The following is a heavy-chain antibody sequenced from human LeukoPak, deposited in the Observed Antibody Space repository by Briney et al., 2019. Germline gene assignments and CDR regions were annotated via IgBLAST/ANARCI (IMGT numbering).Heavy chain of an antibody. Sequence: GASVKVSCKASGYTFTGYYMHWVRQAPGQGLEWMGWINPNSGGTNYAQKFQGRVTMTRDTSISTAYMELSSLRSEDTAVYYCARGSYYYDSSGFHYYYYMDVWGKGTTVTISS. V-gene: IGHV1-2*02. CDR3: ARGSYYYDSSGFHYYYYMDV. CDR2: INPNSGGT. D-gene: IGHD3-22*01. J-gene: IGHJ6*03. CDR1: GYTFTGYY.